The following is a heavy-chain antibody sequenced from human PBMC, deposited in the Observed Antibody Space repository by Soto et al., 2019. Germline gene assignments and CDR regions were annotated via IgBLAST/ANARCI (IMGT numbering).Heavy chain of an antibody. D-gene: IGHD2-15*01. Sequence: EAQLVESGGGLVQPGGSLRLSCAVSGFTFNRHWMSWVRQTPGKGLEWVASIKEDGSEKSYVDSVKGRFTISRDNAKNSLFLQMNSLRVEDTAVYYCVRTGCNPPDYWGQGTQVTVSS. CDR1: GFTFNRHW. CDR2: IKEDGSEK. CDR3: VRTGCNPPDY. J-gene: IGHJ4*02. V-gene: IGHV3-7*01.